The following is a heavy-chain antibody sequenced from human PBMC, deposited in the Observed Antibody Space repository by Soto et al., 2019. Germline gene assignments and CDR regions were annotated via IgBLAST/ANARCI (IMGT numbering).Heavy chain of an antibody. CDR2: INAANGDT. J-gene: IGHJ5*02. CDR3: VRRHVSATGIDWFDP. V-gene: IGHV1-3*01. CDR1: GYTFTSYG. Sequence: ASVKVSCKASGYTFTSYGIHWVRQAPGQRLEWMGWINAANGDTKYSPKFQGRVTITRDTSASTAYMELGSLRSEDTAVYYCVRRHVSATGIDWFDPWGQGTLVTVSS. D-gene: IGHD6-13*01.